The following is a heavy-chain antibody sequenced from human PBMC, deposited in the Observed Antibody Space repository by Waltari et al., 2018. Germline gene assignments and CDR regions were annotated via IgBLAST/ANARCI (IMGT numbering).Heavy chain of an antibody. V-gene: IGHV4-39*01. CDR2: IYYSGIT. CDR3: TRRPYSTGWVWFDP. J-gene: IGHJ5*02. Sequence: QLLLQESGPGLVKPSETLSLTCSVSGDSITRSDYYWAWIRQSPGKKLEWIGTIYYSGITYYNPSVDSRVTMSGDTSQNQFSLRLSSVTAADTGVYYCTRRPYSTGWVWFDPWGQGTLVTVSS. CDR1: GDSITRSDYY. D-gene: IGHD2-15*01.